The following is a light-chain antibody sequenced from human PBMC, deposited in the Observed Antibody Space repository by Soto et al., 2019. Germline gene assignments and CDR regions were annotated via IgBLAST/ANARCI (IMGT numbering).Light chain of an antibody. CDR3: QQRSNWPPTWT. J-gene: IGKJ1*01. CDR2: DAS. CDR1: QSVSTY. V-gene: IGKV3-11*01. Sequence: EIVLTQSPATLSLSPGERATRSCRASQSVSTYLAWYQQKPGQAPRLLIYDASTRATGIPARFSGSGSGTDFTLTISSLEPEDFAVYYCQQRSNWPPTWTFGQGTKVEIK.